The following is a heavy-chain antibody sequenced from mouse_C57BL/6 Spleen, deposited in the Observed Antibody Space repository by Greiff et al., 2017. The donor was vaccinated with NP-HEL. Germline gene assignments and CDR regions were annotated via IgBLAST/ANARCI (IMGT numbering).Heavy chain of an antibody. V-gene: IGHV5-17*01. J-gene: IGHJ3*01. CDR2: ISSGSSTI. CDR1: GFTFSDYG. CDR3: AKTSANFPSFAY. Sequence: DVMLVESGGGLVKPGGSLKLSCAASGFTFSDYGMHWVRQAPEKGLEWVAYISSGSSTIYYADTVKGRFTISRDNAKNTLFLQMTSLRSEDTAMYYCAKTSANFPSFAYWGQGTLVTVSA. D-gene: IGHD4-1*01.